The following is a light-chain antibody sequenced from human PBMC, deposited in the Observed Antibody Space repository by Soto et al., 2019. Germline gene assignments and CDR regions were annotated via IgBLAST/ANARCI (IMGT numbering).Light chain of an antibody. J-gene: IGKJ3*01. CDR1: QSISSY. CDR2: DAS. CDR3: QQRFTWPS. V-gene: IGKV3-11*01. Sequence: ETVLTQSPATLSLSPGERATLSCRASQSISSYLAWYQLKPGQAPRLLIYDASKRATGIPARFSGSGSGTDFTLTISSLEPEDVEVYYCQQRFTWPSFGPGTKVDIK.